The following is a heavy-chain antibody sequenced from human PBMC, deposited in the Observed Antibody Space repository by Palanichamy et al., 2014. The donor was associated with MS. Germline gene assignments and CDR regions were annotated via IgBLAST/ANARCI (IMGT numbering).Heavy chain of an antibody. J-gene: IGHJ5*02. CDR1: GGSLISSDW. CDR3: AESSNWVDP. V-gene: IGHV4-4*02. Sequence: QVQLQESGPGLVRPSGTLSLTCAVSGGSLISSDWWIWVRQPPGRGLEWIGELYHTGKTNYNPSLKSRVTISADKSRNLFSLKLTSVTAADTAIYYCAESSNWVDPWGQGTLVTVSS. D-gene: IGHD6-6*01. CDR2: LYHTGKT.